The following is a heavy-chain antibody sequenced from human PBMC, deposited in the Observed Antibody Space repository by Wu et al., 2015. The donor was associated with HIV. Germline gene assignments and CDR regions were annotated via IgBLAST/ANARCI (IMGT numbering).Heavy chain of an antibody. Sequence: QVQLVQSGTDVRKPGASVKVSCKASGYTFTDYYIHWVRQAPGHGLEWMAWINPSGGATIYAEAFEGRVTVTTDTSMKTVYMELESLTSGDTAMYFCARDATPITTEFDYWGQGTLITVSS. CDR1: GYTFTDYY. V-gene: IGHV1-2*02. CDR3: ARDATPITTEFDY. CDR2: INPSGGAT. D-gene: IGHD4-11*01. J-gene: IGHJ4*02.